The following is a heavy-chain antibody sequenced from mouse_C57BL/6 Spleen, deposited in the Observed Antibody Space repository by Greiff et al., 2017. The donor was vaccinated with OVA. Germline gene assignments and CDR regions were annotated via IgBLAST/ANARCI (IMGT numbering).Heavy chain of an antibody. CDR1: GFTFSSYA. Sequence: EVKLVESGGGLVKPGGSLKLSCAASGFTFSSYAMSWVRQTPEKRLEWVATISDGGSYTYYPDNVKGRFTISRDNAKNNLYLQMSHLKSEDTAMYYCARDGDYFGYWGQGTTLTVSA. J-gene: IGHJ2*01. V-gene: IGHV5-4*01. CDR3: ARDGDYFGY. CDR2: ISDGGSYT.